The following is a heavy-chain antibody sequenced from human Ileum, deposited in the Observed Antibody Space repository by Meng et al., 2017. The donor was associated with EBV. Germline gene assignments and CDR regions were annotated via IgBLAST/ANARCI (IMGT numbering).Heavy chain of an antibody. V-gene: IGHV4-61*01. D-gene: IGHD5-24*01. J-gene: IGHJ4*02. CDR3: ARDRPGIETRLDS. Sequence: QVQLQESGPGRVEPSETLSLTCTVSGDAVSSGRYYWTWIRRPPGKALEWSGFISYSGSTTYNPSLKSRVTISADMSKKQFSLQLTSVTAADTAVYYCARDRPGIETRLDSWDQGTLVTVSS. CDR1: GDAVSSGRYY. CDR2: ISYSGST.